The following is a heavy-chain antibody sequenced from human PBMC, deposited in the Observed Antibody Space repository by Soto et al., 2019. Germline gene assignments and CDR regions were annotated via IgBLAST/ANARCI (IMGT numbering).Heavy chain of an antibody. Sequence: QVQLVESGGGVVQPGRSLRLSCAASGFTFSSYGMHWVRQAPGKGLEWVAVIWYDGSNKYYADSVKGRFTISRDNSKNTLYQQMNSLRAEDTAVYYCARDNHYYYGMDVWGQGTTVTVSS. V-gene: IGHV3-33*01. CDR1: GFTFSSYG. CDR3: ARDNHYYYGMDV. J-gene: IGHJ6*02. CDR2: IWYDGSNK.